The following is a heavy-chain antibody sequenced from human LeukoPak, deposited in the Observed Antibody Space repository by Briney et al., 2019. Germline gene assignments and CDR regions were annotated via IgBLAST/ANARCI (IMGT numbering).Heavy chain of an antibody. V-gene: IGHV4-34*01. CDR1: GGSFSGYY. CDR3: ARGRMTTVKEFDY. Sequence: SETLSLTCAVYGGSFSGYYWSWIRQPPGKGLEWIGEINHSGSTNYNPSLKSRVTISVDTSKNQFSLKLSSVTAADTAVYYCARGRMTTVKEFDYWGQGTLVTVPS. D-gene: IGHD4-17*01. CDR2: INHSGST. J-gene: IGHJ4*02.